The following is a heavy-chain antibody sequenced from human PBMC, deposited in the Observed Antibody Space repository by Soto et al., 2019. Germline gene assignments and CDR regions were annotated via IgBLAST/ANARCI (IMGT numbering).Heavy chain of an antibody. D-gene: IGHD2-8*01. Sequence: ASETLSLTCTVSGGSISSYYWSWIRQPPGKGLEWIGYIYYSGSTNYNPSLKSRVTISVDTSKNQFSLKLSSVTAADTAVYYCARGDCTNGVCYTGLFDLWGRGTLVTV. V-gene: IGHV4-59*01. CDR1: GGSISSYY. J-gene: IGHJ2*01. CDR2: IYYSGST. CDR3: ARGDCTNGVCYTGLFDL.